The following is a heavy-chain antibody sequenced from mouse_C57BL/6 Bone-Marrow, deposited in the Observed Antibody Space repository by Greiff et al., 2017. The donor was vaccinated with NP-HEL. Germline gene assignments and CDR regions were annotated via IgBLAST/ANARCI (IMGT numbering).Heavy chain of an antibody. Sequence: EVKLMESGGGLVKPGGSLKLSCAASGFTFSDYGMHWVRQAPEKGLEWVAYISSGSSTISSADTVKGRFTFSRANAKNTLYMQMTSLRSKDTAMYYCAKRGSSDYARDYWGQGTSVTVSA. CDR2: ISSGSSTI. V-gene: IGHV5-17*01. J-gene: IGHJ4*01. D-gene: IGHD1-1*01. CDR1: GFTFSDYG. CDR3: AKRGSSDYARDY.